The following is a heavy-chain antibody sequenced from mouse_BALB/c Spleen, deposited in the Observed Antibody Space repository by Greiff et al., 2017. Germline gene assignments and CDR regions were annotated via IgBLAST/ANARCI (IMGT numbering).Heavy chain of an antibody. V-gene: IGHV5-9-3*01. J-gene: IGHJ1*01. D-gene: IGHD2-1*01. CDR2: ISSGGSYT. Sequence: EVKLMESGGGLVKPGGSLKLSCAASGFTFSSYAMSWVRQTPEKRLEWVATISSGGSYTYYPDSVKGRFTISRDNAKNTLYLQMSSLRSEDTAMYYCARHGNDWYFDVWGAGTTVTVSS. CDR1: GFTFSSYA. CDR3: ARHGNDWYFDV.